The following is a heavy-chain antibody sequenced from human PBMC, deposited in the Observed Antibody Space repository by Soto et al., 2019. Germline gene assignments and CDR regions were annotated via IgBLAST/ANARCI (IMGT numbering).Heavy chain of an antibody. J-gene: IGHJ6*02. CDR2: ISYDGSNK. Sequence: QVQLVESGGGEVQPGRSLRLSCAASGFTFSSYGMHWVRQAPGKGLEWVAVISYDGSNKYYADSVKGRFTISRDNSKNTLYLQMNSLRAEDTAVYYCAKDARGVVLRSSPRRGYGMDVWGQGTTVTVSS. D-gene: IGHD6-6*01. V-gene: IGHV3-30*18. CDR1: GFTFSSYG. CDR3: AKDARGVVLRSSPRRGYGMDV.